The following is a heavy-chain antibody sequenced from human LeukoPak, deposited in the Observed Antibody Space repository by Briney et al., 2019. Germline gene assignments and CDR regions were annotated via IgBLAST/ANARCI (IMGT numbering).Heavy chain of an antibody. J-gene: IGHJ5*02. D-gene: IGHD3-22*01. CDR2: IIPILGIA. V-gene: IGHV1-69*02. CDR1: GGTFSSYT. Sequence: SVKVSCKASGGTFSSYTISWVRQAPGQGLEWMGRIIPILGIANYAQKFQGRVTITADKSTSTAYMELSRLRSEDTAVYYCARSPYYDSSGNNWFDPWGQGTLVTVSS. CDR3: ARSPYYDSSGNNWFDP.